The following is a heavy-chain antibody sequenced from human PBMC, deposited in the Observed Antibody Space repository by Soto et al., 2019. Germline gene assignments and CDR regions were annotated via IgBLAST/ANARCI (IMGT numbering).Heavy chain of an antibody. V-gene: IGHV3-23*01. CDR2: LSGSGDST. D-gene: IGHD3-22*01. J-gene: IGHJ4*02. Sequence: GGSLRLSCAASGFTFSNYAMSWVRQAPGKGLEWVSALSGSGDSTFYADSVKGRFTVSRDNSKKTLYLQLNSLRDEDTAVYYCARDAGELPVVTVGVFVFWGRGTLVTVSS. CDR3: ARDAGELPVVTVGVFVF. CDR1: GFTFSNYA.